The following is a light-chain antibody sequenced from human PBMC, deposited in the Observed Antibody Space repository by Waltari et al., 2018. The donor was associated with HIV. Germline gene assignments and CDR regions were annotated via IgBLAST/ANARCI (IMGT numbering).Light chain of an antibody. CDR3: QQSYNTVVFT. CDR2: GAS. V-gene: IGKV1-39*01. CDR1: ESICTL. J-gene: IGKJ2*01. Sequence: IRLILFPSSLSASFGDRLNIPCRESESICTLLHWYHRIPGTAPKILIHGASRLQNGVPPRFSGGGYGTEFTLTIDNLRPEDFATYFCQQSYNTVVFTFGQGT.